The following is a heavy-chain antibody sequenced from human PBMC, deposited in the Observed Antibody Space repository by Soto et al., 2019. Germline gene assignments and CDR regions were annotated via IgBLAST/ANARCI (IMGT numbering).Heavy chain of an antibody. V-gene: IGHV4-39*01. Sequence: SETLSLTCTVSGGSISSSSYYWGWIRQPPGKGLEWIGSIYYSGSTYYNPSLKSRVTISVDTSKNQFSLKLSSVTAADTAVYYCAARSGYSYGYDYYYYYYMDVWGKGTTVTVSS. J-gene: IGHJ6*03. CDR2: IYYSGST. CDR3: AARSGYSYGYDYYYYYYMDV. D-gene: IGHD5-18*01. CDR1: GGSISSSSYY.